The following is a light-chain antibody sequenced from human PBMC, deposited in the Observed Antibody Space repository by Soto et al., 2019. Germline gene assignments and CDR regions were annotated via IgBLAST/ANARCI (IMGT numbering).Light chain of an antibody. V-gene: IGKV3-11*01. CDR1: QSVSSS. J-gene: IGKJ5*01. CDR3: QQRTNWPFT. Sequence: EIVLTQSPATLSLSPGIRATLSCRASQSVSSSLAWYQQKPGQAPRLLIYDASNRATGIPARFSGSGSGTDFTLTISSLEPEDFAVYYCQQRTNWPFTFGQGTRLEIK. CDR2: DAS.